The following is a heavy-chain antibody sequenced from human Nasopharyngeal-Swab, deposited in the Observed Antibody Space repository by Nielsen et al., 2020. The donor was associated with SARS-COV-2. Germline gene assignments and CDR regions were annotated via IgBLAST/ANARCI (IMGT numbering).Heavy chain of an antibody. D-gene: IGHD6-13*01. J-gene: IGHJ6*02. Sequence: SETLSLTCTVSGGSISSSSYNWGWIRQPPGKGLEWIGSIYYSGSTYYNPSLKSRVTISVDTSKNQFSLKLSSVTAADTAVYYCVGSSWYGDYYYYYGMDFWGQGTTVTVSS. V-gene: IGHV4-39*07. CDR2: IYYSGST. CDR1: GGSISSSSYN. CDR3: VGSSWYGDYYYYYGMDF.